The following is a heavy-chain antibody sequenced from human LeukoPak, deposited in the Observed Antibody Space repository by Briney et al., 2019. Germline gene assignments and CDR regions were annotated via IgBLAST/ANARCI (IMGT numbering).Heavy chain of an antibody. Sequence: GGSLRLSCAASGFTFSDYYMSWIRQAPGKGLEWVSYISSSSSYTNYADSVKGRFTVSRDNAKNTLYLQMNSLRADDTAVYYCVVHCSSATCSDYWGQGTLVTVSS. J-gene: IGHJ4*02. D-gene: IGHD2-2*01. CDR1: GFTFSDYY. V-gene: IGHV3-11*06. CDR3: VVHCSSATCSDY. CDR2: ISSSSSYT.